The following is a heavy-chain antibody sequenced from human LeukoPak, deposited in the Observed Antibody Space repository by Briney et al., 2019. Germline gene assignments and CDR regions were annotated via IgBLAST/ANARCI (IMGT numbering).Heavy chain of an antibody. J-gene: IGHJ5*02. CDR3: TKDFAVASYNWFDP. D-gene: IGHD6-19*01. V-gene: IGHV3-23*01. Sequence: PGGSLRLSCTASEFTFSSYALSWVRQAPGKGLEWVSLISAGGGSIYYIDSVKGRFIISRDNSKNTLYLQMNSLRVEDTAVYYCTKDFAVASYNWFDPWGQGTLVTVSS. CDR1: EFTFSSYA. CDR2: ISAGGGSI.